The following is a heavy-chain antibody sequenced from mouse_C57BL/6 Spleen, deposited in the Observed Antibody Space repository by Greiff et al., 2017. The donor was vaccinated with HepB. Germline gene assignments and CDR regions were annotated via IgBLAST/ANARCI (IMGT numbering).Heavy chain of an antibody. V-gene: IGHV10-1*01. D-gene: IGHD2-4*01. J-gene: IGHJ2*01. Sequence: EVQLVESGGGLVQPKGSLKLSCAASGFSFNTYAMNWVRQAPGKGLEWVARIRSKSNNYATYYADSVKDRFTISRDDSESMLYLQMNNLKTEDTAMYYCVRHSYDYDGFDYWGQGTTLTVSS. CDR3: VRHSYDYDGFDY. CDR1: GFSFNTYA. CDR2: IRSKSNNYAT.